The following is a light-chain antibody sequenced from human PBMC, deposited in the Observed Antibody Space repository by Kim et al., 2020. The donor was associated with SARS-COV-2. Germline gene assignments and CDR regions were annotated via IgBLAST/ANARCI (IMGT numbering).Light chain of an antibody. CDR3: QQFYSTPYT. Sequence: DIVMTQSPDSLAVSLGERATFNCKSSQSVFYSSSNQNYVAWYQQKPGQPPKLLIYWASTRESGVPDRFSGSGSETDFTLTISSLQVEDVAVYYCQQFYSTPYTFGQGTKLEI. V-gene: IGKV4-1*01. J-gene: IGKJ2*01. CDR1: QSVFYSSSNQNY. CDR2: WAS.